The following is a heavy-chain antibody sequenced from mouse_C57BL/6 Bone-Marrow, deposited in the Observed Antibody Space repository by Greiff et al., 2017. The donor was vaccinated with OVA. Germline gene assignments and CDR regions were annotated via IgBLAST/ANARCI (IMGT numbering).Heavy chain of an antibody. D-gene: IGHD2-2*01. CDR3: TFYYGYDRGFAY. V-gene: IGHV14-4*01. CDR2: IDPENGDT. J-gene: IGHJ3*01. CDR1: GFNIKDDY. Sequence: DVKLQESGAELVRPGASVKLSCTASGFNIKDDYMHWVKQRPEQGLEWIGWIDPENGDTEYASKFQGKATITADTSSNTAYLQLSSLTSEDTAVYYCTFYYGYDRGFAYWGQGTLVTVSA.